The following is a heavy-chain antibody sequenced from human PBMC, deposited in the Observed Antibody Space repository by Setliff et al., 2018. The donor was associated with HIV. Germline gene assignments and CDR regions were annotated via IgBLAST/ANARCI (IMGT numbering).Heavy chain of an antibody. D-gene: IGHD2-15*01. CDR1: GYTFTSYC. J-gene: IGHJ3*02. Sequence: ASVKVSCKAFGYTFTSYCIHWVRQAPGQGLEWMGRINPNSGDTNYTQSFQGRVTMTRDRSINTAYLELSSLKSDDTAVYYCARDKDGFDIWGQGTMVTVSS. CDR3: ARDKDGFDI. V-gene: IGHV1-2*06. CDR2: INPNSGDT.